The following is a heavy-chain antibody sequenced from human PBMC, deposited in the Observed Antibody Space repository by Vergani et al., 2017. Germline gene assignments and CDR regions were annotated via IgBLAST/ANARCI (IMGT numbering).Heavy chain of an antibody. J-gene: IGHJ3*02. Sequence: QAQLQESGPRLVKPSQTLSLTCSFSGGSLDIHSQTWGWIRQPAGEGLEWIGLIDVKGNSNFSPSLESRVTMSSDASRGRFSLNLRSVTTSDTAVYYSVGVLHTSYILGAFDIWGQGIKVTVSS. CDR2: IDVKGNS. D-gene: IGHD2-21*01. CDR1: GGSLDIHSQT. V-gene: IGHV4-61*02. CDR3: VGVLHTSYILGAFDI.